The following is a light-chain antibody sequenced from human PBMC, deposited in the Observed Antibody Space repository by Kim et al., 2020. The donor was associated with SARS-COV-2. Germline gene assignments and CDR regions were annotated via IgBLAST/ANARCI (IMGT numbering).Light chain of an antibody. Sequence: QSALTQPRSVSGSPGQSVTISCTGASSDVGGFNLVSWYQQHPGTAPKLIIYDVTKRPSGVPDRFSGSKSGDTASLTISGLESEDESDYYCCSYAGRYTWVFGGGTQLTVL. J-gene: IGLJ3*02. V-gene: IGLV2-11*01. CDR2: DVT. CDR3: CSYAGRYTWV. CDR1: SSDVGGFNL.